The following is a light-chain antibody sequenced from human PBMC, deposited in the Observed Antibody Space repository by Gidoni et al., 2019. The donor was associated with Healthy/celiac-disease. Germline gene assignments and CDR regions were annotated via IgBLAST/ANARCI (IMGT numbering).Light chain of an antibody. CDR1: QSISDW. CDR3: QQYNSYSWT. CDR2: KAS. Sequence: DIQMTQSPSTLSASVGDRVTITCRASQSISDWLAWYQQKPGKAPNLLIYKASSLETGVPSRFSGSGSGTEFTLNISSLQPDDFATYYCQQYNSYSWTFGQGTKVEIK. J-gene: IGKJ1*01. V-gene: IGKV1-5*03.